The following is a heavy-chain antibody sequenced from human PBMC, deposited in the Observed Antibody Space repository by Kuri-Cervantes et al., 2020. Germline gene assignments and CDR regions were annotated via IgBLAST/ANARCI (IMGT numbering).Heavy chain of an antibody. J-gene: IGHJ4*02. D-gene: IGHD1-26*01. CDR1: GFTFSSYG. Sequence: GESLKISCAASGFTFSSYGMHWVRQAPGKGLEWVAVISYDGSNKYYADFVKGRFTISRDNAKNSLYLQMNSLRAEDTAVYYCARIPVSGSYYAGGYFDYWGQGTLVTVSS. CDR2: ISYDGSNK. CDR3: ARIPVSGSYYAGGYFDY. V-gene: IGHV3-30*03.